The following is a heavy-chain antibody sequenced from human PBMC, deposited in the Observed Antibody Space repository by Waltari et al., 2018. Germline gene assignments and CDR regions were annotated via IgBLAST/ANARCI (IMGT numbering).Heavy chain of an antibody. CDR1: GGSIRSSNW. CDR2: IYHSGST. CDR3: ARGKGRTYSISGRDYHDMDV. V-gene: IGHV4-4*02. Sequence: QVQLQESGPGLVKPSGTLSLTCTVSGGSIRSSNWWTWVRTPPEKGLEWIGEIYHSGSTNYNPSLKSRLTISVDKSKNQFSLKLSSVTAADTAVYYCARGKGRTYSISGRDYHDMDVWGQGTTVTVSS. J-gene: IGHJ6*02. D-gene: IGHD3-10*01.